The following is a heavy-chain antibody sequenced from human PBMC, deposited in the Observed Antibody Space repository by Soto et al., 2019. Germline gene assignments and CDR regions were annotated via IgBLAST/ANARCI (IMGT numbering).Heavy chain of an antibody. CDR3: AAARGYYDILTGYYTPNWFDP. CDR1: GFTFTSSA. CDR2: IVVGSGNT. Sequence: SVKVSCKASGFTFTSSAMQWVRQARGQRLEWIGWIVVGSGNTNYAQKFQERVTITRDMSTSTAYMELSSLRSEDTAVYYCAAARGYYDILTGYYTPNWFDPWGQGTLVTAPQ. V-gene: IGHV1-58*02. D-gene: IGHD3-9*01. J-gene: IGHJ5*02.